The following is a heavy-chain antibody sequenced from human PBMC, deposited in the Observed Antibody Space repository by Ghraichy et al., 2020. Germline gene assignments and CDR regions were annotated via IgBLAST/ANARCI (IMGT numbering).Heavy chain of an antibody. Sequence: SETLSLTCTVSGGSISSYYWSWIRQPPGKGLEWIGYIYTSGSTNYNPSLKSRVTISVDTSKNQFSLKLSSVTAADTAVYYCARRGNPDYYDSSGGDDAFDIWGQGTMVTVSS. CDR1: GGSISSYY. CDR3: ARRGNPDYYDSSGGDDAFDI. CDR2: IYTSGST. V-gene: IGHV4-4*09. J-gene: IGHJ3*02. D-gene: IGHD3-22*01.